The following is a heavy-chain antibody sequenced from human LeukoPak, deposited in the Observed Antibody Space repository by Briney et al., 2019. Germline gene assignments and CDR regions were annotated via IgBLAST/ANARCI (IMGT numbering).Heavy chain of an antibody. CDR2: MNPNSGDT. Sequence: ASVKVSCKASGYTFTNYDVNWVRQATGQGLEWMGWMNPNSGDTGYAQKFQGRVAMTRDTSISTAYMELSSLTSEDTAVYYCARGYSSRWSNWFDPWGQGTLVTVSS. V-gene: IGHV1-8*01. D-gene: IGHD6-13*01. CDR1: GYTFTNYD. J-gene: IGHJ5*02. CDR3: ARGYSSRWSNWFDP.